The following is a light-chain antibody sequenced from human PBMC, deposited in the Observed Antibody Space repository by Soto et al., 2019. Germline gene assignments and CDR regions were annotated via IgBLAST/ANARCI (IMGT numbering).Light chain of an antibody. V-gene: IGLV2-23*02. Sequence: QSALTQPASVSGSPGQSITISCIGTSSDVGSYNLVSWYQQYPGKAPKLMIYEVNKRPSGISNRFSGSKSGNTASLTISGLQAEDAADYYCCSYVGSSSYAFGTGTKLTVL. CDR1: SSDVGSYNL. CDR3: CSYVGSSSYA. J-gene: IGLJ1*01. CDR2: EVN.